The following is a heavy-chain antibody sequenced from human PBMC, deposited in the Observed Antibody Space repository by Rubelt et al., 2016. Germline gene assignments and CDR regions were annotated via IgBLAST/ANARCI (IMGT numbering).Heavy chain of an antibody. V-gene: IGHV1-46*04. CDR3: ARAASTVTTLLDLGY. D-gene: IGHD4-17*01. CDR1: GYTFTSYY. Sequence: QVQLVQSGAEVKKPGASVKVSCKASGYTFTSYYMHWVRQAPGQGLEWMGIINPSGGSTSYAQKLQGRVSMTRDTSTSTGYMERSSLRSEDTAVYYWARAASTVTTLLDLGYWGQGTLVTVSS. J-gene: IGHJ4*02. CDR2: INPSGGST.